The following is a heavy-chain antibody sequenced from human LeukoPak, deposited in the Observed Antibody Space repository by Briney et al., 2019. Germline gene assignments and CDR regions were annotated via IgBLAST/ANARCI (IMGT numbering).Heavy chain of an antibody. J-gene: IGHJ4*02. Sequence: GGSLRLSCAASGFTVSNNYMSWVRQAPGKGLEWVSVFYSGGDRYYADSVKGRFTISRDNSKNTVYLQMNSLRPEDTAVYYCARNSVAGTGNYWGQGTLVTVSS. CDR2: FYSGGDR. D-gene: IGHD6-19*01. CDR3: ARNSVAGTGNY. CDR1: GFTVSNNY. V-gene: IGHV3-53*01.